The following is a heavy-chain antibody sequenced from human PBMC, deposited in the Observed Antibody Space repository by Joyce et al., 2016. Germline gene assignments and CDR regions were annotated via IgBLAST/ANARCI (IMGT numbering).Heavy chain of an antibody. Sequence: EVLLVESGGGLVQPGGSLRLSCEASGFTFRNYWMNWVRQAPGKGLVWVSRIKTDGSSANYADPVKGRFTISRDNAKNTLYLQMNSLRVEDTAVYYCARGHLTGYCRDYWGQGTLVTVSS. CDR1: GFTFRNYW. CDR2: IKTDGSSA. V-gene: IGHV3-74*01. CDR3: ARGHLTGYCRDY. D-gene: IGHD3-9*01. J-gene: IGHJ4*02.